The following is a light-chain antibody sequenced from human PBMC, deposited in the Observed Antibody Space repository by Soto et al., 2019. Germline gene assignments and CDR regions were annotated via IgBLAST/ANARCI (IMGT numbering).Light chain of an antibody. Sequence: DIQMTQSPSSLSASVGDRVTITCRASQSISSYLNWYQQKPGKAPKLLIYAASSLQSGVPSRFSGSGSGTDFTLTISSLQPEDFATYYCQQSYSTPYTFGQVNKLEIK. CDR2: AAS. CDR1: QSISSY. CDR3: QQSYSTPYT. V-gene: IGKV1-39*01. J-gene: IGKJ2*01.